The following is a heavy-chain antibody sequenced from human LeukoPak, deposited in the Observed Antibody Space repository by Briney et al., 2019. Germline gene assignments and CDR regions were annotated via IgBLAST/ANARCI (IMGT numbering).Heavy chain of an antibody. V-gene: IGHV3-7*01. D-gene: IGHD2-8*01. J-gene: IGHJ3*02. CDR1: GFTFSSYW. Sequence: GGSLRLSCAASGFTFSSYWMSWVRQAPGKGLEWVANIKQDGSEKYYVDSVKGRFTISRDNAKNSLYLQMNSLRAEDTAVYYCARVKDIVLMVYARYAFDIWGQRTMVTVSS. CDR2: IKQDGSEK. CDR3: ARVKDIVLMVYARYAFDI.